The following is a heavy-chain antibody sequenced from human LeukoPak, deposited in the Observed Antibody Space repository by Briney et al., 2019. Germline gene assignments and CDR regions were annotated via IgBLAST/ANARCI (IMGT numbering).Heavy chain of an antibody. CDR3: AREKGDYGSAMDV. Sequence: PSETLSLTCTVSGGSISSYYWSWIRQPPGKGLEWTGYIYYSGSTNYNPSLKSRVTISVDTSKNQFSLKLSSVTAADTAVYYCAREKGDYGSAMDVWGQGTTVTVSS. D-gene: IGHD3-10*01. V-gene: IGHV4-59*01. J-gene: IGHJ6*02. CDR1: GGSISSYY. CDR2: IYYSGST.